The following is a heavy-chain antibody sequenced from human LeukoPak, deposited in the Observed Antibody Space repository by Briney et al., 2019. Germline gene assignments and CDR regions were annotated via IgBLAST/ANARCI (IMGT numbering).Heavy chain of an antibody. V-gene: IGHV1-69*05. J-gene: IGHJ5*02. CDR1: GGTFSSYA. CDR3: ARVAAAGTNWFDP. Sequence: ASVKVSCKASGGTFSSYAISWVRQAPGQGLEWMGRIIPIFGTASYAQKFQGRVTMTRDTSTSTVYMELRSLRSEDTAVYYCARVAAAGTNWFDPWGQGTLVTVSS. D-gene: IGHD6-13*01. CDR2: IIPIFGTA.